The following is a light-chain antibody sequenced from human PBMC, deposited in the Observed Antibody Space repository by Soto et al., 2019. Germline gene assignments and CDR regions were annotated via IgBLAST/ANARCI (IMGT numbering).Light chain of an antibody. Sequence: DIQMTQSPSSVSASVGDRVTITCRASQGIRSWLAWYQQKPGKAPKLLIYAASSLQSGVPSRFSGSGSGTDFPLTISSLPPEDVATYYCQQANSFPPTFGQGTRLEIK. CDR2: AAS. CDR3: QQANSFPPT. J-gene: IGKJ5*01. CDR1: QGIRSW. V-gene: IGKV1D-12*01.